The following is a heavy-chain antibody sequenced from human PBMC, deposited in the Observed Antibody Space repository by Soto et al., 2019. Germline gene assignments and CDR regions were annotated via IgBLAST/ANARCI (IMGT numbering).Heavy chain of an antibody. CDR3: ARVDLAYKKPIQLYYY. D-gene: IGHD5-18*01. V-gene: IGHV1-18*01. J-gene: IGHJ4*02. CDR2: ISAYNGNT. Sequence: ASVKVSCKASGYTFTSYGISWVRQAPGQGLEWMGWISAYNGNTNYAQKLQGRVTMTTDTSTSTAYMELRSLRSDDTAVYYCARVDLAYKKPIQLYYYWGQGILVTVSS. CDR1: GYTFTSYG.